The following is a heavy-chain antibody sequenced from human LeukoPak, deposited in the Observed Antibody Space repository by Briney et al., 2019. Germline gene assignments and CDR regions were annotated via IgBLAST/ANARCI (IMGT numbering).Heavy chain of an antibody. CDR2: IYTSGST. CDR1: GGSISSETYY. J-gene: IGHJ6*03. Sequence: PSETLSLTCTVSGGSISSETYYWTWVRQPAGKGLEWIGRIYTSGSTNYNPSLKSRVTISVDTSKNQFSLKLSSVTAADTAVYYCARENYYGSGTFNLYYYYYMDVWGKGTTVTVSS. V-gene: IGHV4-61*02. CDR3: ARENYYGSGTFNLYYYYYMDV. D-gene: IGHD3-10*01.